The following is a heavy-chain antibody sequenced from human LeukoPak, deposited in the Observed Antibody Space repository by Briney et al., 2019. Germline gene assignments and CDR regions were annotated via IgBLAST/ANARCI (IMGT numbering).Heavy chain of an antibody. V-gene: IGHV4-31*03. Sequence: SQTLSLTCTVSGGSISSGGYYWSWIRQHPGKGLEWIGYIYCSGSTYYNPSLKSRVTISVDTSKNQFSLKLSSVTAADTAVYYCARSSSSWHDAFDIWGQGTMVTVSS. CDR1: GGSISSGGYY. J-gene: IGHJ3*02. CDR2: IYCSGST. CDR3: ARSSSSWHDAFDI. D-gene: IGHD6-13*01.